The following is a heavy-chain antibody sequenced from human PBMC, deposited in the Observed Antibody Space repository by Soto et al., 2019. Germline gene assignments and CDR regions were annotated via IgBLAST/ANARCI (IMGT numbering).Heavy chain of an antibody. CDR2: INHSGST. CDR3: ARLPNALIRSAGGYYFEF. Sequence: QVQLQQWGAGLLKPSETLSLTCAVHGGSFSGYYWIWIRQPPGKGLEWIGAINHSGSTNYNPSLKSRATIPVDTAQNPSSLSLGSVAAADPAVYCRARLPNALIRSAGGYYFEFWGQGTLVTVSS. V-gene: IGHV4-34*01. J-gene: IGHJ4*02. D-gene: IGHD3-16*01. CDR1: GGSFSGYY.